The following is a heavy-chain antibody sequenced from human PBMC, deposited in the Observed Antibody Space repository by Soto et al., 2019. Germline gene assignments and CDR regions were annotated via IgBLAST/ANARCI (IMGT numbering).Heavy chain of an antibody. CDR3: ARSKVPYAYCGMDV. D-gene: IGHD4-17*01. CDR1: GFTFSSYA. Sequence: QVQLVESGGGVVQPGRSLRLSCAASGFTFSSYAMHWVRQAPGKGLEWVAVISYDGSNKYYADSVKGRFTISRDNSKNTLYLQMNSLRAEDTAVYYWARSKVPYAYCGMDVWGQGTTVTVSS. V-gene: IGHV3-30-3*01. CDR2: ISYDGSNK. J-gene: IGHJ6*02.